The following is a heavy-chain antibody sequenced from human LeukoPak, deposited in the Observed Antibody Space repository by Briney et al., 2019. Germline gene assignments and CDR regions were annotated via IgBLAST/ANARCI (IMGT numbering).Heavy chain of an antibody. Sequence: GGSLRLSCAASGFTFSSYGMHWVRQAPGKGLEWVAVISYDGSNKYYADSVKGRFTISRDNSKNTLYLQMNSLRAEDTAVYYCARVGITMVTPFDLWGQGTLVTVSS. V-gene: IGHV3-30*03. CDR1: GFTFSSYG. CDR2: ISYDGSNK. J-gene: IGHJ4*02. D-gene: IGHD5-18*01. CDR3: ARVGITMVTPFDL.